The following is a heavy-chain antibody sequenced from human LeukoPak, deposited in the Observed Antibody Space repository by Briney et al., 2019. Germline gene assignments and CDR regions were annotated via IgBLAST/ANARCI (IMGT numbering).Heavy chain of an antibody. D-gene: IGHD1-26*01. Sequence: SETLSLTCTVSGDSISSYYWSWIRQPPGKGLEWIGYIFYSGSTNYNPSLKSRLTISVDTSKNQFSLKLSSVTAADTAVYYCARDTGSYSFDYWGQGTLVTVPS. CDR1: GDSISSYY. V-gene: IGHV4-59*01. J-gene: IGHJ4*02. CDR2: IFYSGST. CDR3: ARDTGSYSFDY.